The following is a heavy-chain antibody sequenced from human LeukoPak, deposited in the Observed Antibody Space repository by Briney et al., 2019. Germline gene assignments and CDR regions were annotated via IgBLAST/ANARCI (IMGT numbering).Heavy chain of an antibody. CDR1: GDSITSGGYY. CDR3: ARDVLR. CDR2: IYKTGST. J-gene: IGHJ4*02. V-gene: IGHV4-31*03. Sequence: PSQTLSLTCTVSGDSITSGGYYWSWIRQRPGKGQEWIGYIYKTGSTYYNPSLKSRVTMSVDTSRNQFSLKLNSVTAADTAVYYCARDVLRWGQGTLVTVSS.